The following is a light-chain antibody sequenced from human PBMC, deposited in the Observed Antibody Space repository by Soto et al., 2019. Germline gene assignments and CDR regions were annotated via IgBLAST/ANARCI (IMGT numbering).Light chain of an antibody. Sequence: QSVLTQPPSASGTPGQRVTISCSGSSSNIGSNYVYWYQQLPGTAPKLLIYRNNQRPSVVPDRFSGSKSGTSASLAISGLRSEDEADYYCAAWDDSLSVLFGGGTKLTVL. CDR3: AAWDDSLSVL. CDR2: RNN. V-gene: IGLV1-47*01. CDR1: SSNIGSNY. J-gene: IGLJ2*01.